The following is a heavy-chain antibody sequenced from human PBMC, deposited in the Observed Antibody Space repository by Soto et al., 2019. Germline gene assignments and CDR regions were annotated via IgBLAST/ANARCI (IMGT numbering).Heavy chain of an antibody. Sequence: PGGSLRLSCAASGFTFSSYSMNWVRQAPGKGLEWVSSISSSSSYIYYADSVKGRFTISRDNAKNSLYLQMNSLRAKDTAVYYCARERSSSWYRGGYMDVWGKGTTVTVSS. D-gene: IGHD6-13*01. V-gene: IGHV3-21*01. CDR2: ISSSSSYI. CDR1: GFTFSSYS. J-gene: IGHJ6*03. CDR3: ARERSSSWYRGGYMDV.